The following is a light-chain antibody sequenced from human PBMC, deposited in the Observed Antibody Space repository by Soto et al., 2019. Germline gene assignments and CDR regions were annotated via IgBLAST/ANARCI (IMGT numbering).Light chain of an antibody. J-gene: IGKJ1*01. CDR1: QSVSSN. Sequence: EIVMTQSPATLSVSPGERATLSCRASQSVSSNLAWYQQKPGQAPRLLIYGASTRATGVPARFSGSGSGTEFTLTISSLQSEDFAVYFCQHYNNWPTFGQGTKVEIE. CDR3: QHYNNWPT. V-gene: IGKV3-15*01. CDR2: GAS.